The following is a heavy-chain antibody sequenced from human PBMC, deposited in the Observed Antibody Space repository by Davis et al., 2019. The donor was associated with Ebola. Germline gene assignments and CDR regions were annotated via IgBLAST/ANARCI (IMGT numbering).Heavy chain of an antibody. CDR1: GFNFDIYW. V-gene: IGHV5-51*01. CDR2: IYPGDSQT. D-gene: IGHD2-2*01. CDR3: ARPKYSTSWPDAFDV. J-gene: IGHJ3*01. Sequence: GESLKISCQTSGFNFDIYWIAWVRQMAGKGLEWMGIIYPGDSQTRYSPSFQGQVTISADKSISTAFLQWNSLKASDTATYYCARPKYSTSWPDAFDVWGQGSMVTVSS.